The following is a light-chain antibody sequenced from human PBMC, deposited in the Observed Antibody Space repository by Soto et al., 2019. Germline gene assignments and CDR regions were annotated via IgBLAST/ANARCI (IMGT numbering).Light chain of an antibody. CDR2: DVS. Sequence: QSALTQPASVSGAPGQSITISCTGTSCNVGGYNYVSWYQQLPGTAPKLMIYDVSNRPSGVSNRFSGSRSGTTASLTIPELQAEDEADYYCNDYRRSSPDVFGAGTKLTVL. CDR3: NDYRRSSPDV. CDR1: SCNVGGYNY. V-gene: IGLV2-14*01. J-gene: IGLJ1*01.